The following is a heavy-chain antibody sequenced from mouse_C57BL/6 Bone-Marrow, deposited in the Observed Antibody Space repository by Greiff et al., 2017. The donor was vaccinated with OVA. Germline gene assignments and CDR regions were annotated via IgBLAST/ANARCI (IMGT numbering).Heavy chain of an antibody. J-gene: IGHJ3*01. CDR2: ISSGGDYI. V-gene: IGHV5-9-1*02. D-gene: IGHD1-1*01. Sequence: EVKLMESGEGLVKPGGSLKLSCAASGFTFSSYAMSWVRQTPEKRLEWVAYISSGGDYIYYADTVKGRFTISRDNARNTLYLQMSSLKSEDTAMYYCPRDRYYYGSHPWFAYWGQGTLVTVSA. CDR1: GFTFSSYA. CDR3: PRDRYYYGSHPWFAY.